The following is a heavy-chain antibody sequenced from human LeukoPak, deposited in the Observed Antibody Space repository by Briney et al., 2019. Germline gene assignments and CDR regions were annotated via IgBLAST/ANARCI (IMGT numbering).Heavy chain of an antibody. CDR2: ISGGSDYI. CDR1: GFTFSSYA. J-gene: IGHJ4*02. CDR3: ARWGLGPSFDS. D-gene: IGHD1-26*01. V-gene: IGHV3-21*01. Sequence: GGSLRLSCAASGFTFSSYAMSWVRQAPGKGLEWVSYISGGSDYIYYTDSVKGRFTISRDNAKKSLYLQLNSLRVEDTAVYYCARWGLGPSFDSWGQGTLVTVSS.